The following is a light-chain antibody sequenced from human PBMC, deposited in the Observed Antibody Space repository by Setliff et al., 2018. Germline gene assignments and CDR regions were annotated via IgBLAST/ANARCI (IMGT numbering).Light chain of an antibody. V-gene: IGLV2-18*02. Sequence: QSVLTQPPSVSGSRGQSVTISCTGTSSDVGNYNRVSWYQQPPGTAPKLMIYDVTNRPSGVPDRFSGSKSGNTASLTISGLQAEDEADYYCSSYTSSNTYVFGRGTKVTVL. CDR3: SSYTSSNTYV. J-gene: IGLJ1*01. CDR1: SSDVGNYNR. CDR2: DVT.